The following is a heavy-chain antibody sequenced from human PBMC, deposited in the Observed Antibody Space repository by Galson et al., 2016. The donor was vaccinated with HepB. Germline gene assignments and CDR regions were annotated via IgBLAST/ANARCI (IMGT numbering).Heavy chain of an antibody. Sequence: SVKVSCKASGYTSTNYGFTWVRQAPGHGLEWMGWISAYNGNTNYAQKFQGRVSLTTDTSTSSGYMELRSLRSDDSAIYYCARDNYHETSGYSFGRFDPWGQGTLVTVSS. J-gene: IGHJ5*02. CDR1: GYTSTNYG. CDR2: ISAYNGNT. V-gene: IGHV1-18*01. D-gene: IGHD3-22*01. CDR3: ARDNYHETSGYSFGRFDP.